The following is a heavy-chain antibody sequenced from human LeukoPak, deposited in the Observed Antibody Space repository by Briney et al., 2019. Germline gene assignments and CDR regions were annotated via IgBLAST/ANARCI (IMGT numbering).Heavy chain of an antibody. J-gene: IGHJ4*02. CDR3: ARDSGAAAPPEFDY. V-gene: IGHV3-48*01. D-gene: IGHD6-13*01. CDR1: GFTFSSYS. Sequence: PGGSLRLSYAASGFTFSSYSMNWVRQAPGKGLEWVSYISSSSSTIYYADSVKGRFTISRDNAKNSLYLQMNSLRAEDTAVYYCARDSGAAAPPEFDYWGQGTLVTVSS. CDR2: ISSSSSTI.